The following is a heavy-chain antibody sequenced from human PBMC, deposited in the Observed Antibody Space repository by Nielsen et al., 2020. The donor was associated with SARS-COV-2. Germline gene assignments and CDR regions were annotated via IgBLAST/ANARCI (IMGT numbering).Heavy chain of an antibody. V-gene: IGHV4-59*01. J-gene: IGHJ6*02. CDR3: ARDYRLGGSCYRRNYYYGMDV. CDR2: IYYSGST. CDR1: GGSFSGYY. Sequence: SETLSLTCAVYGGSFSGYYWSWIRQPPGKGLEWIGYIYYSGSTNYNPSLKSRVTISVDTSKNQFSLKLSSVTAADTAVYYCARDYRLGGSCYRRNYYYGMDVWGQGTTVTVSS. D-gene: IGHD2-15*01.